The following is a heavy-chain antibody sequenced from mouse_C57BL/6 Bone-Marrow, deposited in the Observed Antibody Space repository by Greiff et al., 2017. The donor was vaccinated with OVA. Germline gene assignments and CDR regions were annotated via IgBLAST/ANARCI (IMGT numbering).Heavy chain of an antibody. CDR1: GYSITSGYY. J-gene: IGHJ2*01. D-gene: IGHD1-1*01. CDR2: ISYDGSN. V-gene: IGHV3-6*01. Sequence: EVQLVESGPGLVKPSQSLSLTCSVTGYSITSGYYWNWIRQFPGNKLEWMGYISYDGSNNYNPSLKNRISITRDTSKNQLFLKLKSVTTEDTATYYCAREGFYYGSSYLDYWGQGTTLTVSS. CDR3: AREGFYYGSSYLDY.